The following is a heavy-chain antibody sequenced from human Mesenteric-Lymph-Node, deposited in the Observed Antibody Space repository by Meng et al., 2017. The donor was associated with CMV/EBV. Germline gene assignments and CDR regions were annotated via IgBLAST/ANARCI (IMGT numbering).Heavy chain of an antibody. CDR2: TSGSGDYT. Sequence: GESLKISCAASGFTVSSNEMSWVRQAPGKGLEWVSGTSGSGDYTYYADSVRGRFTISRDNSKNTLHLQMNSLTAEDTAVYYCAKDDYPYDNSGHDAYDVWGQGTMVTVSS. V-gene: IGHV3-23*01. CDR1: GFTVSSNE. J-gene: IGHJ3*01. D-gene: IGHD3-22*01. CDR3: AKDDYPYDNSGHDAYDV.